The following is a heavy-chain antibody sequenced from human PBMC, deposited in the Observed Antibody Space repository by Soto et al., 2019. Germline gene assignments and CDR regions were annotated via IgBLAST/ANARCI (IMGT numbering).Heavy chain of an antibody. D-gene: IGHD2-15*01. Sequence: GGSLRLSCAASGFTFSSYGMHWVRQAPGKGLEWVAVIWYDGSNKYYADSVKGRFTISRDNSKNTLYLQMNSLRAEDTAVYYCARDQRYCSGGSCTISGYFDYWGQGTLVTVSS. J-gene: IGHJ4*02. CDR3: ARDQRYCSGGSCTISGYFDY. CDR2: IWYDGSNK. CDR1: GFTFSSYG. V-gene: IGHV3-33*01.